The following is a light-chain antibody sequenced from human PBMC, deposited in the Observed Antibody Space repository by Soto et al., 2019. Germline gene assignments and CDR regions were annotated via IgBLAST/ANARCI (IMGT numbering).Light chain of an antibody. CDR1: SSDVGGYNY. CDR3: SSYTTSNTRQIV. Sequence: QSALPQPASVSGSPGQSITISCTGTSSDVGGYNYVSWYQHHPGKAPKLIIYDVSNRPSGVSNPFSGSKSGNTASLTISGLQPEDEADYYCSSYTTSNTRQIVFGTGTKVTVL. CDR2: DVS. J-gene: IGLJ1*01. V-gene: IGLV2-14*03.